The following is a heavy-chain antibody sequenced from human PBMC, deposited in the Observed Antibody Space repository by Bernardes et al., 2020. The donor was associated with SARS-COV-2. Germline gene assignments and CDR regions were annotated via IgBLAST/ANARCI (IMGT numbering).Heavy chain of an antibody. Sequence: GGSLRLSRAASGFTFSAYTMNWVRQAPGKGLEWVSSISPSSTYIYYAGSLKGRFTISRDNTKNSLYLQMNSLTAEDTAVYYCARAQLPNYYFDYWGQGTLVTVSS. CDR1: GFTFSAYT. CDR2: ISPSSTYI. V-gene: IGHV3-21*01. CDR3: ARAQLPNYYFDY. D-gene: IGHD2-2*01. J-gene: IGHJ4*02.